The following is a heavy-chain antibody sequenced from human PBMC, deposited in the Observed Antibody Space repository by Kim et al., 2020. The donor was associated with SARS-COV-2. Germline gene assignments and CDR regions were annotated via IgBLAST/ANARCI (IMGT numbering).Heavy chain of an antibody. CDR2: INAGNGNT. V-gene: IGHV1-3*01. CDR1: GYTFTSYA. Sequence: ASVKVSCKASGYTFTSYAMHWVRQAPGQRLEWMGWINAGNGNTKYSQKFQGRVTITRDTSASTAYMELSSLRSEDTAVYYCARRMQVYAIGGDWFDPWGQGTLVTVSS. CDR3: ARRMQVYAIGGDWFDP. D-gene: IGHD2-8*01. J-gene: IGHJ5*02.